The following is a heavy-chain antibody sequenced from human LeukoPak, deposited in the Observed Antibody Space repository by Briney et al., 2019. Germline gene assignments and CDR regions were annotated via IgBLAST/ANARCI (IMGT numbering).Heavy chain of an antibody. CDR1: GFTFSSYC. V-gene: IGHV3-48*02. CDR2: SSNSSGTI. CDR3: ARRTDVDNWYYFDY. J-gene: IGHJ4*01. D-gene: IGHD5-12*01. Sequence: GGSLRLSCAASGFTFSSYCMNWVRQAPGKGLEWVAYSSNSSGTIYYADSVKGRFTISRDNAKNSLYLQMNSLRDEDTAMYYFARRTDVDNWYYFDYWG.